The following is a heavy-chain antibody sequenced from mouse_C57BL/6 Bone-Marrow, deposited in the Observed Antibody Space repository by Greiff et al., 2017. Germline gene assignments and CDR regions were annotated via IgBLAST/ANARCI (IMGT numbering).Heavy chain of an antibody. CDR1: GFTFSDYG. CDR3: ARGLLRSLDY. CDR2: ISSGSSTL. V-gene: IGHV5-17*01. Sequence: EVKLVESGGGLVKPGGSLKLSCAASGFTFSDYGLHLVRQAPEKGLAWVAYISSGSSTLYYADTVKGRFTISRYNANNTLFLQMTRLRSEDTAMYYCARGLLRSLDYWGQGNTLTVSS. J-gene: IGHJ2*01. D-gene: IGHD1-1*01.